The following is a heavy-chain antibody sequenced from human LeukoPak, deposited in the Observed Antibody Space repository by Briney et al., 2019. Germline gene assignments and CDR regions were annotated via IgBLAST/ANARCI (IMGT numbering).Heavy chain of an antibody. CDR1: GFTFSSYG. D-gene: IGHD5-18*01. CDR2: ISYDGSNK. J-gene: IGHJ4*02. CDR3: ARDSKADTAMVRTEFDY. V-gene: IGHV3-30*03. Sequence: GGSLRLSCAASGFTFSSYGMHWVRQAPGKGLEWVAVISYDGSNKYYADSVKGRFTISRDNSKNTLYLQMNSLRAEDTAVYYCARDSKADTAMVRTEFDYWGQGTLVTVSS.